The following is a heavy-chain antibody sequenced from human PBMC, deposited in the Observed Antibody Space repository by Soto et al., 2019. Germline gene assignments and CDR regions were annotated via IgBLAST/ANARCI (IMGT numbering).Heavy chain of an antibody. CDR3: ARDSSTSATSSSLAF. V-gene: IGHV1-46*01. J-gene: IGHJ4*02. CDR2: VNPGGGLG. D-gene: IGHD5-12*01. CDR1: GYKFINHY. Sequence: QVQLVQSGADVKKPGASVKISCTASGYKFINHYIHWVRQAPPPGLEWMGVVNPGGGLGDVAEKFQDRVTMTRAHATNTVYMELSSLSSEDTALYYCARDSSTSATSSSLAFWGQGALVTVS.